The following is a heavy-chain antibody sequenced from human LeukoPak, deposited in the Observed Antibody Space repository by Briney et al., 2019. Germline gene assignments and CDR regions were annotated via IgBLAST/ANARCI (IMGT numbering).Heavy chain of an antibody. CDR3: ARDPASRSSSTSWTPPYYYYMDV. CDR1: GYTFTSYY. Sequence: ASVKVSCEASGYTFTSYYMHWVRQAPGQGLEWMGIINPSGGSTSYAQKFQGRVTMTRDMSTSTVYMELSSLRSEDTAVYYCARDPASRSSSTSWTPPYYYYMDVWGKGTTVTVSS. D-gene: IGHD2-2*01. V-gene: IGHV1-46*01. CDR2: INPSGGST. J-gene: IGHJ6*03.